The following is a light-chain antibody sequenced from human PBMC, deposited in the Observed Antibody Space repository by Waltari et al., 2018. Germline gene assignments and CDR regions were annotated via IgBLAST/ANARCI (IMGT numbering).Light chain of an antibody. Sequence: IQMTQSPSSLSASLGDGITITCRASQGIRNDLGWYQQRPGKAPMLLIYEASSLQTGVPSRFGGSGSSTGFTLTSSSLQPEDFGTYYCLQDYSYPWTFGQGTKVEVK. CDR3: LQDYSYPWT. V-gene: IGKV1-6*01. CDR2: EAS. CDR1: QGIRND. J-gene: IGKJ1*01.